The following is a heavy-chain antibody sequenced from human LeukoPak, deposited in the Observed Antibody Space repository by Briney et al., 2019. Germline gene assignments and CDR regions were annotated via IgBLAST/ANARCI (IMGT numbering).Heavy chain of an antibody. CDR1: GGSISSYY. J-gene: IGHJ3*02. V-gene: IGHV4-59*01. CDR3: ARDHYDSSGSHRTFGI. Sequence: PSETQSLTCSVSGGSISSYYCSWLRQSPGKGLEWIGYIHYNEGTNYNPSLKSRVTMSVDTSKSQFSLKLTYVTAADTAVYFCARDHYDSSGSHRTFGIWGKGQVVRVSS. D-gene: IGHD3-22*01. CDR2: IHYNEGT.